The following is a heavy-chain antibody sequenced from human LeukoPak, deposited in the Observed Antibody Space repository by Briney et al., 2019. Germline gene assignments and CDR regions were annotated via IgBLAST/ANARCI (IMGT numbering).Heavy chain of an antibody. Sequence: GRSLRLSCAASGLTFDDCAMHWVRQATGKGLEWVSGMSWNSGRIGYADSVKGRFTISRDNAKNSLYLQMNSLRPEDTALYYCTKDRSSVYYGNAMDVWGQGTTVTVSS. V-gene: IGHV3-9*01. J-gene: IGHJ6*02. CDR1: GLTFDDCA. CDR3: TKDRSSVYYGNAMDV. CDR2: MSWNSGRI. D-gene: IGHD5/OR15-5a*01.